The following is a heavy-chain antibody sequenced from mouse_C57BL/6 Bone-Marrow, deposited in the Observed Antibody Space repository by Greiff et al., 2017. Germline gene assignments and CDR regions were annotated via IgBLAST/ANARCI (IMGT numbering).Heavy chain of an antibody. CDR1: GYSITSGYY. CDR3: ARTDYYGSSFAY. CDR2: ISYDGSN. V-gene: IGHV3-6*01. D-gene: IGHD1-1*01. Sequence: ESGPGLVKPSQSLSLTCSVTGYSITSGYYWNWIRQFPGNKLEWMGYISYDGSNNYNPSLKNRISITRDTSKNQFFLKLNSVTTEDTATYYCARTDYYGSSFAYWGQGTLVTVSA. J-gene: IGHJ3*01.